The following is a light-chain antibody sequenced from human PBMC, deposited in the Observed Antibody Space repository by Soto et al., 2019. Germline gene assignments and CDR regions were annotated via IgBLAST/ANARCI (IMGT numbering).Light chain of an antibody. CDR1: SSDVGGYDY. CDR3: TSYRRSTSVV. V-gene: IGLV2-14*01. CDR2: EVS. Sequence: QSALTQPASVSGSPGQSITISCTGTSSDVGGYDYVSWYQRHPGKAPELMIYEVSNRPSGVSNRFSGSKSGNTASLTISGLQAEDEADYYCTSYRRSTSVVFGGGTKLTVL. J-gene: IGLJ2*01.